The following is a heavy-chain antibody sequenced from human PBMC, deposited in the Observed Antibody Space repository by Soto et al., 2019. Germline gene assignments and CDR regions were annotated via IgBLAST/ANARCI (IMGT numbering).Heavy chain of an antibody. CDR1: GYSFTTYY. Sequence: ASVKVSCKAPGYSFTTYYIQWVRPAPGHGHEWVGIINPSSGTTRYAQNFQGRVTLTRDTSTSTVYVELTGLRAEDSAVYYCAREWANNTVIGRVSYRYYHGMDVWGQGTTVTVSS. CDR3: AREWANNTVIGRVSYRYYHGMDV. V-gene: IGHV1-46*01. J-gene: IGHJ6*02. CDR2: INPSSGTT. D-gene: IGHD3-16*01.